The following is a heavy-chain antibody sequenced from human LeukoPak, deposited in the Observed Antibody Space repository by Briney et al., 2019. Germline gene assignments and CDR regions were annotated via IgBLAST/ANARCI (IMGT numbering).Heavy chain of an antibody. Sequence: PGGSLGLSCAASGFTFSSYGMHWVRQAPGKGLEWVAVISYDGSNKYYADSVKGRFTISRDNSKNTLYLQMNSLRAEDTAVYYCAKVNHYYDSSGLFDYWGQGTLVTVSS. V-gene: IGHV3-30*18. J-gene: IGHJ4*02. CDR1: GFTFSSYG. CDR2: ISYDGSNK. D-gene: IGHD3-22*01. CDR3: AKVNHYYDSSGLFDY.